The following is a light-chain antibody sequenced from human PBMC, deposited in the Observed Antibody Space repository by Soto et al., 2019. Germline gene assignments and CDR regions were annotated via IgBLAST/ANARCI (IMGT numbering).Light chain of an antibody. Sequence: DIQMTQSPSTLSASVGDRVTITCRASQSISSWLAWYQQKPGKAPKLLIYDASSLESGVPSRFSGTGSGTEFTPTTSRLQPDDFAAYYCQQYNSYSWTFGKGTKGEIK. V-gene: IGKV1-5*01. CDR1: QSISSW. CDR3: QQYNSYSWT. CDR2: DAS. J-gene: IGKJ1*01.